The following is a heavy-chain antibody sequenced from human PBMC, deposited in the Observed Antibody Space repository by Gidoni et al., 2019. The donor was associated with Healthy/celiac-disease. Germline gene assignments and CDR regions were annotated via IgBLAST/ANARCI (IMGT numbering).Heavy chain of an antibody. CDR1: GFTFRSYA. V-gene: IGHV3-30-3*01. CDR2: ISYDGSNK. D-gene: IGHD5-18*01. Sequence: QVQLVESGGGVVQPGRSLRLSCAASGFTFRSYAMHWVRQAPGKGPEWVAVISYDGSNKYYADSVKGRFTISRDNSKNTLYLQMNSLRAEDTAVYYCAREDRGRGYSYGRFDYWGQGTLVTVSS. CDR3: AREDRGRGYSYGRFDY. J-gene: IGHJ4*02.